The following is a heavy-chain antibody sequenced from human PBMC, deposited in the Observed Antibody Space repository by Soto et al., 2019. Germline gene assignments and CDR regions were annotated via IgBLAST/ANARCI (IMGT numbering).Heavy chain of an antibody. CDR3: ARHFCLVASCYDL. CDR1: GFTFSNYG. D-gene: IGHD2-2*01. Sequence: GGSLRLSCVASGFTFSNYGMHWVRQAPGKGLEWVAGIDYNEINQYYIDPVKGRFTISRDQSKNTLYLQMNSLRDEDTDVCYCARHFCLVASCYDLWGQGVLVTVSS. CDR2: IDYNEINQ. V-gene: IGHV3-33*01. J-gene: IGHJ4*02.